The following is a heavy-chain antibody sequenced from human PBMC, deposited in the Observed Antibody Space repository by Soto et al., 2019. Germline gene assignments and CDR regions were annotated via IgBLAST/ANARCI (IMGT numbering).Heavy chain of an antibody. J-gene: IGHJ5*02. CDR3: ARQGNSLAALDL. D-gene: IGHD2-21*01. CDR1: GYIFTDYY. CDR2: TYPGDSET. Sequence: GESLKISCRGSGYIFTDYYIAWVRQMPGRGLELIGITYPGDSETRYSPSFRGQVTFSVEKSLRATFLQWSSLKASDTATYYCARQGNSLAALDLWGQGTRVTVSS. V-gene: IGHV5-51*01.